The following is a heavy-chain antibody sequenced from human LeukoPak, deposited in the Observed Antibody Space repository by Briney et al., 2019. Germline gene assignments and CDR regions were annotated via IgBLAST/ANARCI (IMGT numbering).Heavy chain of an antibody. J-gene: IGHJ5*02. CDR3: ARDAFGSIAAQRFDP. CDR1: GFTFSSYA. D-gene: IGHD6-6*01. CDR2: ISYDGSNK. V-gene: IGHV3-30-3*01. Sequence: GGSLRLSCAASGFTFSSYAMSWVRQAPGKGLEWVAVISYDGSNKYYADSVKGRFTISRDNSKNTLYLQMNSLRAEDTAVYYCARDAFGSIAAQRFDPWGQGTLVTVSS.